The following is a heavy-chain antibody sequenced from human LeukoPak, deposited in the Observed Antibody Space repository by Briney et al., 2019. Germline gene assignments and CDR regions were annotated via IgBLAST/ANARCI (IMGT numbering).Heavy chain of an antibody. Sequence: PSETLSLTCTVSGGSISSSSYFWGWIRQPPGKGLEWIGSIYYGGTTYYSPSLESRVTISVDTSKNQFSLKLSSATAADTAVYYCARYRRATTVTTRGEFDYWGQGTLVTVSS. D-gene: IGHD4-17*01. CDR1: GGSISSSSYF. CDR2: IYYGGTT. J-gene: IGHJ4*02. V-gene: IGHV4-39*01. CDR3: ARYRRATTVTTRGEFDY.